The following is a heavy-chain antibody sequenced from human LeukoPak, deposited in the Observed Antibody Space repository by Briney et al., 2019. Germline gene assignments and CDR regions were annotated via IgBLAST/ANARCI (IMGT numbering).Heavy chain of an antibody. CDR3: AKCPMVRGVIITGPFDY. CDR2: INYDGTST. Sequence: GGSLRLSCAASGFTFSSKTYWMHWVRQAPGKGLVWVSRINYDGTSTNYADSVKGRFTISRDNARDTLYLQMNSLRAEDTAVYYCAKCPMVRGVIITGPFDYWGQGTLVTVSS. J-gene: IGHJ4*02. V-gene: IGHV3-74*01. D-gene: IGHD3-10*01. CDR1: GFTFSSKTYW.